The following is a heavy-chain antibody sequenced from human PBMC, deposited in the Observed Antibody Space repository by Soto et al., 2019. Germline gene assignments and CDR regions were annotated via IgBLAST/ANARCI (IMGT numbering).Heavy chain of an antibody. V-gene: IGHV4-59*02. CDR1: GASVRGYY. Sequence: QVQLQESGPGLVKPSETLSLICTVSGASVRGYYWNWIRQPPGKGLEWIGYISYRGTTNYNPSLKSRVIFSEDTAKNPLSLKLSSVTAADTAVYFCARSFSEAWPYFDSWGQGALVIVSS. D-gene: IGHD1-26*01. CDR2: ISYRGTT. J-gene: IGHJ4*02. CDR3: ARSFSEAWPYFDS.